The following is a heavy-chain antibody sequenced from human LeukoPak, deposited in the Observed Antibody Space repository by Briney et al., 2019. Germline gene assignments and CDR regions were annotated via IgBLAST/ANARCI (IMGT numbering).Heavy chain of an antibody. CDR2: IIPILGIA. Sequence: SVKDSCKASGYTFTGYYIHWVRQAPGQGLEWMGRIIPILGIANYAQKFQGRVTITADKSTSTAYMELSSLRSEDTAVYYCARDHDIVLILGPFDPWGQGTLVTVSS. V-gene: IGHV1-69*04. CDR1: GYTFTGYY. D-gene: IGHD2-8*01. J-gene: IGHJ5*02. CDR3: ARDHDIVLILGPFDP.